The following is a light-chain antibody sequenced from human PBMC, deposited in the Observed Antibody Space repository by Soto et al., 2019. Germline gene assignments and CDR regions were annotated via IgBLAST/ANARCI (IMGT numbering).Light chain of an antibody. CDR3: QQSGSSPPYT. J-gene: IGKJ2*01. Sequence: EIVLTQSPGTLSLSPGERATLSCRASQSVSSSYLAWYQQKPGQAPRLLIYGASRRATGIPGRFSGSGSGTDFTLTIRRLEPEDFAVYYCQQSGSSPPYTFGQGTKLEIK. CDR2: GAS. CDR1: QSVSSSY. V-gene: IGKV3-20*01.